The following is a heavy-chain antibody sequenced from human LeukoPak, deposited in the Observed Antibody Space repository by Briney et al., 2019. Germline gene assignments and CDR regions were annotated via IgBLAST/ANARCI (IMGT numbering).Heavy chain of an antibody. CDR2: ISGSGGST. J-gene: IGHJ3*02. Sequence: GGSLRLSCAASGFTFSNYAMSWVRQAPGKGLEWVSGISGSGGSTYYADSVKGRFTIARDNSKNTLYLQMNSLRAEDTAIYYCAKVEWPDAFSIWGQGTMVTVSS. CDR1: GFTFSNYA. V-gene: IGHV3-23*01. CDR3: AKVEWPDAFSI. D-gene: IGHD3-3*01.